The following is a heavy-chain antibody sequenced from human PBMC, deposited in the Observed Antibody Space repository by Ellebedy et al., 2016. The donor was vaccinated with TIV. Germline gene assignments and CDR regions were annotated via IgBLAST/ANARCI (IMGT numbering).Heavy chain of an antibody. J-gene: IGHJ5*02. CDR3: ARRPSYYRPFDP. D-gene: IGHD2-21*01. V-gene: IGHV4-34*01. Sequence: GSLRLXCAVYGGSFSGYYWSWIRQPPGKRLEWIGEINHSGSTNYNPSLKSRVTISVDTSKNQFSLKLSSVTAADTAVYYCARRPSYYRPFDPWGQGTLVTVSS. CDR2: INHSGST. CDR1: GGSFSGYY.